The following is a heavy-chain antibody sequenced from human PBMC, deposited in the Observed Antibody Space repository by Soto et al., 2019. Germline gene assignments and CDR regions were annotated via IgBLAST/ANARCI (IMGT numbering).Heavy chain of an antibody. Sequence: PGGSLRLSCAPSAFTFSSYWMSWVRQAPGRGLEWVANIKQEGSEKSYVDSVKGRFTISRDNAKNSLYLQRNSLRAEDTSVYYCARGSQGHYDFHYGVDVWGQGTTVTV. CDR2: IKQEGSEK. V-gene: IGHV3-7*03. CDR1: AFTFSSYW. CDR3: ARGSQGHYDFHYGVDV. J-gene: IGHJ6*02. D-gene: IGHD3-3*01.